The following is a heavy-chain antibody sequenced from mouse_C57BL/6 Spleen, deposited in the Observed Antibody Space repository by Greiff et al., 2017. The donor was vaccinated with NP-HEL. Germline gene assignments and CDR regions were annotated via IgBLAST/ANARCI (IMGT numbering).Heavy chain of an antibody. V-gene: IGHV5-17*01. CDR2: ISSGSSTI. J-gene: IGHJ4*01. Sequence: EVQGVESGGGLVKPGGSLKLSCAASGFTFSDYGMHWVRQAPEKGLEWVAYISSGSSTIYYADTVKGRFTISRDNAKNTLFLQMTSLRSEDTAMYYCARMITTVVALYYYAMDYWGQGTSVTVSS. CDR3: ARMITTVVALYYYAMDY. D-gene: IGHD1-1*01. CDR1: GFTFSDYG.